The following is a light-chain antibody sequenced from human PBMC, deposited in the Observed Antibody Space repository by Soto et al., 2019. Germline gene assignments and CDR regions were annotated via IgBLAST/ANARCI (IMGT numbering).Light chain of an antibody. CDR3: QQRSNWPTT. CDR1: QSVSRA. J-gene: IGKJ3*01. V-gene: IGKV3-15*01. CDR2: DSS. Sequence: DIVLTQSPATLSVSPGESATLSCRASQSVSRALAWYQHVPGQAPRLLIYDSSTRATGVPARFSGSGSGTRFTLSISSLQSEDFAVYYCQQRSNWPTTFGPGTKVDIK.